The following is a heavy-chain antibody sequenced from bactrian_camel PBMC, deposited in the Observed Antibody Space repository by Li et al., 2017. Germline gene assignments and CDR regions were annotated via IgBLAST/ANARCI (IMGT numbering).Heavy chain of an antibody. CDR3: VTGATWTYDAFKYNY. V-gene: IGHV3S6*01. CDR1: GFTFSRYS. CDR2: IYTAGGST. J-gene: IGHJ4*01. Sequence: HVQLVESGGDSVRTGGSLRLSCAASGFTFSRYSMSWVRQAPGKGLEWVSGIYTAGGSTYYADSVKGRFTISKDNAKNTLYLQMNSLKPEDTARYYCVTGATWTYDAFKYNYWGQGTQVTVS. D-gene: IGHD8*01.